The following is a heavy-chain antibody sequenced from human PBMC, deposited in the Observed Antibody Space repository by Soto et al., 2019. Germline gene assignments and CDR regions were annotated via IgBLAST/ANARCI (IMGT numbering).Heavy chain of an antibody. CDR3: ATGRMEKIGSGRFLCGCSRDSDLYYHAVGV. D-gene: IGHD3-10*01. CDR2: TIYSGST. Sequence: QVQLQESGPGLVRPSQTLSLTCIVSGVSISSGDYYWNWIRQRPGKSLEWIGHTIYSGSTYYNPSLRGRVDISIERFQNQLSVQLTSVTAADRAVYYCATGRMEKIGSGRFLCGCSRDSDLYYHAVGVWGRGSTLTVSS. V-gene: IGHV4-30-4*08. J-gene: IGHJ6*02. CDR1: GVSISSGDYY.